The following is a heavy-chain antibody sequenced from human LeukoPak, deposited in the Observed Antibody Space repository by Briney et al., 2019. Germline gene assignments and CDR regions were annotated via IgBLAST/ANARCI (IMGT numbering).Heavy chain of an antibody. CDR2: IETDGKSA. Sequence: QPGGSLRLSCAVSGLTLSSYRMHWVRQAPGKGLVRVSAIETDGKSATYADSVKGRFTISRDNAKNTLYLQMNSLRAEDTAVYFCARDYQGLHYWGQGTLVTVSS. CDR1: GLTLSSYR. V-gene: IGHV3-74*01. CDR3: ARDYQGLHY. J-gene: IGHJ4*02. D-gene: IGHD3-16*02.